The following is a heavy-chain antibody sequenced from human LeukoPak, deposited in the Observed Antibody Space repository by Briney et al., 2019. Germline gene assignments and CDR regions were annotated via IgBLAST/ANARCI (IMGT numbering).Heavy chain of an antibody. CDR2: IQYDGSNE. Sequence: GGSLRLSCAASRFTFSSYGMHWVRQAPGKWLEWVAYIQYDGSNEQYADSVKGRFTISRDNAKNSLYLQMNSLRAEDTAVYYCAREILNYDYWGQGTLVTVSS. CDR1: RFTFSSYG. V-gene: IGHV3-30*02. CDR3: AREILNYDY. D-gene: IGHD2-15*01. J-gene: IGHJ4*02.